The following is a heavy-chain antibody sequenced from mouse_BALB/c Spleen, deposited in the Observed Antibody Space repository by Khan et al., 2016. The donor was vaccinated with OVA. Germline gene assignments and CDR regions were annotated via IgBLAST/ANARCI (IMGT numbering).Heavy chain of an antibody. CDR2: INSGGSF. V-gene: IGHV5-6-5*01. CDR1: GFTFSSYA. J-gene: IGHJ1*01. Sequence: EVELVESGGDLVKPGGSLKLSCAASGFTFSSYAMSWVRQTPEKRLEWVASINSGGSFYYSDSVRGRFTISRDNARNIMYPHMSSLNSEDTAMYYCARGHFYGSSYDYRYFDVWGAGTTVTVSS. D-gene: IGHD1-1*01. CDR3: ARGHFYGSSYDYRYFDV.